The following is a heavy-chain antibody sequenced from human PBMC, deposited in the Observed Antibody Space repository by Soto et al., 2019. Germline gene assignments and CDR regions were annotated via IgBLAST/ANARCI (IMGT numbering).Heavy chain of an antibody. CDR2: INPNSGGT. CDR3: ARDGSGWYGGHYYGMDV. J-gene: IGHJ6*02. V-gene: IGHV1-2*02. Sequence: QVQLVQSGAEVKKPGASVKVSCKASGYTFTGYYMHWVRQAPGQGLEWMGWINPNSGGTNYAQKFQGRVTMTRDTSISTAYMELSRLRSDDTAVYYCARDGSGWYGGHYYGMDVWGQGTTVTVSS. CDR1: GYTFTGYY. D-gene: IGHD6-19*01.